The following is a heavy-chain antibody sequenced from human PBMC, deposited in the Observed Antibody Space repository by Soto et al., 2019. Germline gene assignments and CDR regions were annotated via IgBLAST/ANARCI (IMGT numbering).Heavy chain of an antibody. V-gene: IGHV1-18*01. Sequence: ASVKVSCKASGYTFTIYGISWVLQAPGQGIEWMGWISAYNGNTNYAQKLQGRVTMTTDTSTSTAYMELRSLRSDDTAVYYCARGAVWFGELPDAFDIWGQGTMVTVSS. CDR2: ISAYNGNT. D-gene: IGHD3-10*01. CDR1: GYTFTIYG. J-gene: IGHJ3*02. CDR3: ARGAVWFGELPDAFDI.